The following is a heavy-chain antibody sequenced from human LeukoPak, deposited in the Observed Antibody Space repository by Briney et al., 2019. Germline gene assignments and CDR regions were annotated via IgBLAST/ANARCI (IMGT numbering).Heavy chain of an antibody. CDR1: GGSVSSGSFY. V-gene: IGHV4-61*01. J-gene: IGHJ4*02. CDR3: ARVGPYSSGWYFGY. CDR2: IYYSGST. D-gene: IGHD6-19*01. Sequence: SETLSLTCTVSGGSVSSGSFYWNWIRQPPGKGLEWIGYIYYSGSTKYNPSLKSRVTISVDTSKNQFSLKLKSVTAADTAVYYCARVGPYSSGWYFGYWGQGTLVTVSS.